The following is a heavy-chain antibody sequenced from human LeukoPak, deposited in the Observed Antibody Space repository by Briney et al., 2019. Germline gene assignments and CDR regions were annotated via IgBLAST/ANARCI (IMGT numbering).Heavy chain of an antibody. CDR1: GFTFADYA. V-gene: IGHV3-9*01. Sequence: GGSLRLSCAASGFTFADYAMHWVRQAPGKGLEWVSGISWNSDSIGYADSVKGRYTISRDNAKNTLYLQMNSLRAEDTAVYYCAKDLQWLDGYYFDYWGQGTLVTVSS. D-gene: IGHD6-19*01. CDR2: ISWNSDSI. J-gene: IGHJ4*02. CDR3: AKDLQWLDGYYFDY.